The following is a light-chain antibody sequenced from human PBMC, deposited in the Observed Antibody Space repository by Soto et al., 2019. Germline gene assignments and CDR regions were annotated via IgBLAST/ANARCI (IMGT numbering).Light chain of an antibody. J-gene: IGLJ2*01. CDR3: GTWDSSLSAVV. CDR1: SSNIGNNY. CDR2: DNN. V-gene: IGLV1-51*01. Sequence: QSVLTQPPSVSAAPGQKVTISCSGSSSNIGNNYVSWYQQHPGTAPQLLIYDNNERPSGIPDRFSGSKSGTSATLGITGLQDGDEADYYCGTWDSSLSAVVFGGGTKLTVL.